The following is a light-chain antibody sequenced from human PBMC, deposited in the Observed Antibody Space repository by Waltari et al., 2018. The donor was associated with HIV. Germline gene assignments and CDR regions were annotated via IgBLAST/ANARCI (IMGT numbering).Light chain of an antibody. CDR2: GAS. CDR3: QQSYSTPYT. J-gene: IGKJ2*01. Sequence: DIQMTQSPSSLSASVGDGVTITCRATQSISSYLNWYQQRPGAAPKLLIYGASSLQGGVPSRISGSGSGTDFTLTITNLQPEDFAIYFCQQSYSTPYTFGQGTKVDIK. V-gene: IGKV1-39*01. CDR1: QSISSY.